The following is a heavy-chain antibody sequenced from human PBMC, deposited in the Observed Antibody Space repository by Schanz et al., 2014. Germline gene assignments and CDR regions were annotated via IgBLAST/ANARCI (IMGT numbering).Heavy chain of an antibody. J-gene: IGHJ6*03. CDR1: GFTISSYS. D-gene: IGHD4-17*01. CDR3: ARDGDRFYHNYYMDV. Sequence: VQLVESGGGLVKRGGSLRLSCAASGFTISSYSMNWVRQAPGKGLEWVSSISSSSSYIYYADSVKGRFTISRDNAKNSLYLQMNSLRAEDTAVYYCARDGDRFYHNYYMDVWGKGTTVTVSS. CDR2: ISSSSSYI. V-gene: IGHV3-21*01.